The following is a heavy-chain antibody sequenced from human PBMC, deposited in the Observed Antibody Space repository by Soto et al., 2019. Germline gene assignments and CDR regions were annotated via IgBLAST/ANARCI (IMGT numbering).Heavy chain of an antibody. Sequence: QVQLVESGGGVVQPGRSLRLSCAASGFTFSSYAMHWVRQAPGKGLEWVAVISYDGSNKYYADSVKGRFTISRDNSKNTLYLQMNSLRAEDTAVYYCARGGHLVPVQRGDGMDVWGQGTTVTVSS. CDR3: ARGGHLVPVQRGDGMDV. CDR1: GFTFSSYA. J-gene: IGHJ6*02. D-gene: IGHD2-2*01. V-gene: IGHV3-30-3*01. CDR2: ISYDGSNK.